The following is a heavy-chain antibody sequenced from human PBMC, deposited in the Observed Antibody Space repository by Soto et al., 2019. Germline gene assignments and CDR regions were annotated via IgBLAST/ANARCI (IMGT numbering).Heavy chain of an antibody. J-gene: IGHJ6*04. CDR1: GGSISSYF. Sequence: SETLSLTCTVSGGSISSYFCTWIRQPPGKGLEWIGYIYYSGSTNYNPSLKSRVTISVDTSKNQFSLKLSSVTAADTAVYYCARGSDFLYYYGMDVWGEGTTVTVSS. V-gene: IGHV4-59*01. CDR2: IYYSGST. D-gene: IGHD5-12*01. CDR3: ARGSDFLYYYGMDV.